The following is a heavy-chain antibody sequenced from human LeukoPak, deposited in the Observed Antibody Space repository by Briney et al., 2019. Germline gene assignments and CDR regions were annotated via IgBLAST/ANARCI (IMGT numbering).Heavy chain of an antibody. CDR2: ISAYNGNT. Sequence: GASVKVSCKASGYTFTSYGISWVRQAPGQGLEWMGWISAYNGNTNYAQKLQGRVTITADESTSTAYMELSSLRSEDTAVYYCARDEGASFDYWGQGTLVTVSS. CDR1: GYTFTSYG. CDR3: ARDEGASFDY. V-gene: IGHV1-18*01. J-gene: IGHJ4*02.